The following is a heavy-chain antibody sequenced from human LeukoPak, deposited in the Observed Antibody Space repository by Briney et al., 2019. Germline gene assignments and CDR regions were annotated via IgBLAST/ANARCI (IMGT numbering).Heavy chain of an antibody. V-gene: IGHV3-33*06. CDR2: IWYDGSNK. D-gene: IGHD1-26*01. CDR1: GFTFSSHG. CDR3: AKDSSAYSGSYYDY. J-gene: IGHJ4*02. Sequence: PGRSLRLSCAVSGFTFSSHGMHWVRQSPGKGLEWVAVIWYDGSNKYYADSVKGRFTISRDNSKNTLYLQMNSLRAEDTAIYYCAKDSSAYSGSYYDYWGQGTLVTVSS.